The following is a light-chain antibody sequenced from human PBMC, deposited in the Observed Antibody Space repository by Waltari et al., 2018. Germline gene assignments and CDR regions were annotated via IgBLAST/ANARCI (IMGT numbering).Light chain of an antibody. Sequence: IVMTQSPLSLPVTPGEQASISCTSRQSLLHSNGYNNLDWYLQKPGQSPQLLIYLGANRASGVPDRFSGRGSGTDFTLKISRVEAEDVGVYYCMQALQTPITFGQGTRLEIK. V-gene: IGKV2-28*01. CDR3: MQALQTPIT. CDR2: LGA. J-gene: IGKJ5*01. CDR1: QSLLHSNGYNN.